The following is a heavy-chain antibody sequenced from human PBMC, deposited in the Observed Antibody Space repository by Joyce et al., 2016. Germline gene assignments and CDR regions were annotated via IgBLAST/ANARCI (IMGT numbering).Heavy chain of an antibody. CDR1: GLTFSRYA. J-gene: IGHJ4*02. Sequence: QVQLVESGGGVVQPGRSLRLSCAASGLTFSRYAMHWVRQTPGKGLEWVAEIVYDGSDKYYVDSVKGRFTISRDNSKNTLYLQMNSLRAEDTAVYYCAKGLGYSGYENYFDHWGQGTLVTVSS. D-gene: IGHD5-12*01. CDR3: AKGLGYSGYENYFDH. CDR2: IVYDGSDK. V-gene: IGHV3-30*18.